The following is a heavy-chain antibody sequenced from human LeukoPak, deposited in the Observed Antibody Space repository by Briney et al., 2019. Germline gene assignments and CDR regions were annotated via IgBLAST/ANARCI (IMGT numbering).Heavy chain of an antibody. J-gene: IGHJ4*02. Sequence: SETLSLTCTVSGGSISSGSYYWSWIRQPAGKGLEWIGRIYTSGSTNYNPSLKSRVTISVDTSKNQFSLKLSSVTAADTAVYYCARVSFFRYYDSSGYYPYYFDYWGQGTLVTVSS. CDR3: ARVSFFRYYDSSGYYPYYFDY. CDR1: GGSISSGSYY. V-gene: IGHV4-61*02. D-gene: IGHD3-22*01. CDR2: IYTSGST.